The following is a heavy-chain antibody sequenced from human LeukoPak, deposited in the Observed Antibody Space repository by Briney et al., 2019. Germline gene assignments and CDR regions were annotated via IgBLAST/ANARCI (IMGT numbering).Heavy chain of an antibody. Sequence: GSSVKVSCKASGGTFSSYAISWVRQAPGQGLEWMGRIIPLFASANYAQKFRGRVTITTDESTGTAYMELSSLTSEDTAVYYCATNPPMGGYSSLADAFDIWGQGTMVTVSS. J-gene: IGHJ3*02. D-gene: IGHD6-19*01. V-gene: IGHV1-69*05. CDR3: ATNPPMGGYSSLADAFDI. CDR2: IIPLFASA. CDR1: GGTFSSYA.